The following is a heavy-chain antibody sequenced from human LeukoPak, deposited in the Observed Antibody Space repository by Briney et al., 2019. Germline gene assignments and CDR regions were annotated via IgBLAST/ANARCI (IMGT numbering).Heavy chain of an antibody. CDR2: IYTSGIT. V-gene: IGHV4-4*07. CDR1: GGSISSYY. Sequence: PSETLSLTCTVSGGSISSYYWSWIRQPAGKGLEWIGRIYTSGITNYNPSLKRRVTMSVATSKNQFSLNLSSVTAADTAVYYCARGGSLDTAKGPPVFDYWGQGTLVTVSS. CDR3: ARGGSLDTAKGPPVFDY. D-gene: IGHD5-18*01. J-gene: IGHJ4*02.